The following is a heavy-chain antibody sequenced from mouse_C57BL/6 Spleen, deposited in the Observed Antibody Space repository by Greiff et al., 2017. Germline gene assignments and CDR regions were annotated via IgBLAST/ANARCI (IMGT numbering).Heavy chain of an antibody. J-gene: IGHJ4*01. CDR2: SLPGSGST. D-gene: IGHD1-1*01. V-gene: IGHV1-9*01. CDR3: ARYLRGTTVVATDAMDY. Sequence: QVQLQRSGAELMKPGASVKLSCKATGYTFTGYWIEWVKQRPGHGLEWIGESLPGSGSTNYNEKFKGKATFTADTSSTTAYMQLSSLTTEDSAIYYCARYLRGTTVVATDAMDYWGQGTSVTVSS. CDR1: GYTFTGYW.